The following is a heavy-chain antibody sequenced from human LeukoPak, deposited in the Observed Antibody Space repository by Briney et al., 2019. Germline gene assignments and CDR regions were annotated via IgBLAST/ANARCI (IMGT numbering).Heavy chain of an antibody. D-gene: IGHD3-10*01. V-gene: IGHV1-18*01. Sequence: ASVKVSCKASGYTFTSYGISWVRQAPGQGLEWMGWISAYNGNTNYAQKLQGRVTMTTDTSTSTAYMELRSLRSDDTAVYYCARAHRPGSGSYYPYRYYYYGMDVWGQGTTVTVSS. CDR1: GYTFTSYG. CDR3: ARAHRPGSGSYYPYRYYYYGMDV. J-gene: IGHJ6*02. CDR2: ISAYNGNT.